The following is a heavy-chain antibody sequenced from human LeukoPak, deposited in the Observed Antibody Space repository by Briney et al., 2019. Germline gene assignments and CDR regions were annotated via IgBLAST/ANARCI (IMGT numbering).Heavy chain of an antibody. CDR1: GFTFDDYA. CDR3: AKDFAVRFSAFDI. V-gene: IGHV3-9*01. D-gene: IGHD3-10*01. CDR2: ISWNSGSI. Sequence: GRSLRLSCAASGFTFDDYAMPWVRQAPGKGLEWVSGISWNSGSIGYADSVKGRFTISRDNAKNSLYLQMNSLRAEDTALYYCAKDFAVRFSAFDIWGQGTMVTVSS. J-gene: IGHJ3*02.